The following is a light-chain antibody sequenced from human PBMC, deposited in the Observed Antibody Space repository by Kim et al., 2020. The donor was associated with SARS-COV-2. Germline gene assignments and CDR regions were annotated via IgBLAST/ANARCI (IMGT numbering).Light chain of an antibody. CDR1: QGISSY. J-gene: IGKJ4*01. V-gene: IGKV1-9*01. Sequence: DIQLTQSPSFLSASVGDRVTITCRASQGISSYLAWYQQKPGKAPKLLIYGASTLQSGVPSRFSGSGSGTEFTLTISSLQPEDFATYYCQQLSSYPRLTFGGGTKVEIK. CDR3: QQLSSYPRLT. CDR2: GAS.